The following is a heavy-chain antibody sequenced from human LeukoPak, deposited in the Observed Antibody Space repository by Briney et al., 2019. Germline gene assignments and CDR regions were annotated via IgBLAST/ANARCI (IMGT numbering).Heavy chain of an antibody. J-gene: IGHJ4*02. CDR3: ARARLAVAGTIFDY. V-gene: IGHV4-61*02. D-gene: IGHD6-19*01. CDR2: IYTSGST. Sequence: SETLSLTCTVSGGSISSSSYYWSWIRQPAGKGLEWIGRIYTSGSTNYNPSLKSRVTISVDKSKNQFSLKLSSVTAADTAVYYCARARLAVAGTIFDYWGQGTLVTVSS. CDR1: GGSISSSSYY.